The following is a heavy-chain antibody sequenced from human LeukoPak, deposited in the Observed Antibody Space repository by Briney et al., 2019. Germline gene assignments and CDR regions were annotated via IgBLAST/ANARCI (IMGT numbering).Heavy chain of an antibody. D-gene: IGHD5-12*01. CDR1: GGSISSGSYY. Sequence: SETLSLTCTVSGGSISSGSYYWSWIRQPAGQGLEWIGRIYTSGSTNYNPSLKSRVTISVDTSKNKFSLKLSSVTAADTAVYYCATRGYSGYDLDYWGQGNLVTVSS. J-gene: IGHJ4*02. CDR2: IYTSGST. V-gene: IGHV4-61*02. CDR3: ATRGYSGYDLDY.